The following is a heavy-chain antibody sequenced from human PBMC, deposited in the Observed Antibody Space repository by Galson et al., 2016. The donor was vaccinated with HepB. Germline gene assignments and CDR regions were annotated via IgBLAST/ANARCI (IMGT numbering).Heavy chain of an antibody. CDR1: EGSISNYY. V-gene: IGHV4-59*01. D-gene: IGHD4-11*01. Sequence: ETLSLTCSVSEGSISNYYWSWIRQSPGKGLEWIGYISYNGNTNYNPSLKSRVTISLNTSQSQFSLNLTSVTAADTAVYYCASGMTTFSSWGQGALVTVSS. J-gene: IGHJ4*02. CDR2: ISYNGNT. CDR3: ASGMTTFSS.